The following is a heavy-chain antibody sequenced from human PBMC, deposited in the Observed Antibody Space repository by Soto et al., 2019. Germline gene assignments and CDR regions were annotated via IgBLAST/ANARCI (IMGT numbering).Heavy chain of an antibody. CDR3: AHSIRRYFDWLLSGWFDP. CDR1: GFSLSTSGVG. Sequence: QITLKESGPTLVNPTQTLTLTCTFSGFSLSTSGVGVGWIRQPPGKALEWLALIYWNDDKRYSPSLKSRLTITKDTSKNQVVLTMTNMDPVDTATYYCAHSIRRYFDWLLSGWFDPWGQGTLVTVSS. J-gene: IGHJ5*02. D-gene: IGHD3-9*01. CDR2: IYWNDDK. V-gene: IGHV2-5*01.